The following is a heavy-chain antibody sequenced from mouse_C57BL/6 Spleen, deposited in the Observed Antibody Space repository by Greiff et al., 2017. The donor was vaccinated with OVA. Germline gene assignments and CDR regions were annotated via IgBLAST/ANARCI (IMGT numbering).Heavy chain of an antibody. CDR2: ISDGGSYT. CDR3: ARDYYGTLNYFDY. J-gene: IGHJ2*01. CDR1: GFTFSSYA. Sequence: EVMLVESGGGLVKPGGSLKLSCAASGFTFSSYAMSWVRQTPEKRLEWVATISDGGSYTYYPDNVKGRFTISRDNAKNNLYLQMSHLKSEDTAMYYCARDYYGTLNYFDYWGQGTTLTVSS. D-gene: IGHD1-1*01. V-gene: IGHV5-4*03.